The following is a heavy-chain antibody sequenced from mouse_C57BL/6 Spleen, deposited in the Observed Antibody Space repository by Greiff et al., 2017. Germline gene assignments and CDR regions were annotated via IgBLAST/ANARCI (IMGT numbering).Heavy chain of an antibody. D-gene: IGHD1-1*01. CDR2: IYPGSGST. CDR3: ARIYYYGSSYENYYAMGY. J-gene: IGHJ4*01. CDR1: GYTFTSYW. V-gene: IGHV1-55*01. Sequence: QVQLQQPGAELVKPGASVKMSCKASGYTFTSYWITWVKQRPGQGLEWIGDIYPGSGSTNYNEKFKSKATLTVDTSSSTAYMQLSSLTSEDSAVYYCARIYYYGSSYENYYAMGYWGQGTSVTVSS.